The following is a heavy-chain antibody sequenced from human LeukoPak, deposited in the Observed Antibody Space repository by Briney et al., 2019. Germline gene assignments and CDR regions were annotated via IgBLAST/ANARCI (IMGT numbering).Heavy chain of an antibody. Sequence: ASVKVSCKASGYTFTDYYMHWVRQAPGQGLEWMGWINPNSGNTGYAQKFQGRVTITRNTSISTAYMELSSLRSEDTAVYYCARAVSWTDYYYYMDVWGKGTTVTVSS. CDR1: GYTFTDYY. CDR3: ARAVSWTDYYYYMDV. D-gene: IGHD6-13*01. CDR2: INPNSGNT. J-gene: IGHJ6*03. V-gene: IGHV1-8*03.